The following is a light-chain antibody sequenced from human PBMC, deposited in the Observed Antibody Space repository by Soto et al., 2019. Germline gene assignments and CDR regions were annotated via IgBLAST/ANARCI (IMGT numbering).Light chain of an antibody. J-gene: IGKJ3*01. V-gene: IGKV3-20*01. Sequence: EVVLTQSPGTLSLSPGERATLSCRASQSVAANYLAWYQQKRRQAPRLLIDGAPSRATGIPDRFSGSVSGIDFTLTISRLEPEDFSVYYCHQYGTAPLTFGPGTKVDIK. CDR3: HQYGTAPLT. CDR2: GAP. CDR1: QSVAANY.